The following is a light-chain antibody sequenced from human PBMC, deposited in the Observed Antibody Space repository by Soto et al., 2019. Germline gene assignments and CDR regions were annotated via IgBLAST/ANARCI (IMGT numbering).Light chain of an antibody. CDR2: GAS. CDR3: QQYGSSPLT. Sequence: EIVLTQSPGTLSLSPGERASLSCRASQSVSSSFLAWYQQKPGQAPRLLIYGASSRSTGIPDRFSGSGSVTDFTLTISRLEPEDVAVYYCQQYGSSPLTFGGGPKVEIK. V-gene: IGKV3-20*01. J-gene: IGKJ4*01. CDR1: QSVSSSF.